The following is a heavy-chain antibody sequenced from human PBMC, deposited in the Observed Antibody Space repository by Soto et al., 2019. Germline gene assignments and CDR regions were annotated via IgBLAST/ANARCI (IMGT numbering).Heavy chain of an antibody. CDR2: IYHSGST. V-gene: IGHV4-4*02. Sequence: SETLSLTCAVYGGSISSSNWWSWVRQPPGKGLEWIGEIYHSGSTNYNPSLKSRVTISVDKSKNQFSLKLSSVTAADTAVYYCARSPDSSGYYPRWYYYGMDVWGQGTTVTVSS. CDR3: ARSPDSSGYYPRWYYYGMDV. D-gene: IGHD3-22*01. CDR1: GGSISSSNW. J-gene: IGHJ6*02.